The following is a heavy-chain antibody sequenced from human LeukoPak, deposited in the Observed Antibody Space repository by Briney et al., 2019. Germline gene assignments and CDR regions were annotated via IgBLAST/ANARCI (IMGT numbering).Heavy chain of an antibody. V-gene: IGHV1-69*05. CDR2: MSPTFGSA. CDR1: GGTFSTYS. CDR3: ALVRDLTFDY. D-gene: IGHD6-6*01. Sequence: ASVKVSCKPSGGTFSTYSITWVRQAPGQGLECMGGMSPTFGSAHYAQKFQGRVTITTDETTSTAYMELSDLTSDDTAVYYCALVRDLTFDYWGQGTLVTVSS. J-gene: IGHJ4*02.